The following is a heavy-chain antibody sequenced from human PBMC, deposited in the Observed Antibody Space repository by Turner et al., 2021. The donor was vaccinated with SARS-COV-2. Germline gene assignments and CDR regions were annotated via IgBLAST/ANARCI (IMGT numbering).Heavy chain of an antibody. CDR2: IIPIVGVA. CDR1: GGTFSSYP. Sequence: QVQLVQSGAEVKKPGSSVKVSCKASGGTFSSYPISWVRQAPGQGLEWRGRIIPIVGVANYAQKFQGRVTITADKSTSTAYMELSSLRSEDTAVYYCARINSGGFDYWGQGTLVTVSS. J-gene: IGHJ4*02. CDR3: ARINSGGFDY. D-gene: IGHD3-10*01. V-gene: IGHV1-69*04.